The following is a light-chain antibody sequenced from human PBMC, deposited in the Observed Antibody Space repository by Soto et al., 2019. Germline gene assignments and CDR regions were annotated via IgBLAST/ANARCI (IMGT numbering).Light chain of an antibody. CDR1: QGISNF. Sequence: DIQMTQSPSSLSASVGDRVTITCRASQGISNFLAWYQQKPGTVPRLLISAATTLQSGVPSRFSGSGSGTEFTLTITSLQPEDVATYYCQKYSSVITFGQGTRLEIK. V-gene: IGKV1-27*01. J-gene: IGKJ5*01. CDR2: AAT. CDR3: QKYSSVIT.